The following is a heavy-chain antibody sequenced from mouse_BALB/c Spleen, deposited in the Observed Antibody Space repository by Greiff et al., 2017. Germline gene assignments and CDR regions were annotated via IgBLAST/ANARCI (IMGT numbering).Heavy chain of an antibody. CDR1: GFSLTSYG. CDR3: ARSTMITGYFDV. V-gene: IGHV2-6-2*01. D-gene: IGHD2-4*01. J-gene: IGHJ1*01. Sequence: VMLVESGPDLVAPSQSLSITCTVSGFSLTSYGVHWVRQPPGKGLEWLVVIWSDGSTTYNSALKSRLSISKDNSKSQVFLKMNSLQTDDTAMYYCARSTMITGYFDVWGAGTTVTVSS. CDR2: IWSDGST.